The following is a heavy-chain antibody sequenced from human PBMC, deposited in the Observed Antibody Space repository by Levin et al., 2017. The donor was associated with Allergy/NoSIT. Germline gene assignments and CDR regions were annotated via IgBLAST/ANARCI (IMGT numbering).Heavy chain of an antibody. CDR1: GGSFSGYY. V-gene: IGHV4-34*01. D-gene: IGHD3-10*01. CDR2: INHSGST. CDR3: ASRAVRGVIRYYYYGMDV. J-gene: IGHJ6*02. Sequence: SETLSLTCAVYGGSFSGYYWSWIRQPPGKGLEWIGEINHSGSTNYNPSLKSRVTISVDTSKNQFSLKLSSVTAADTAVYYCASRAVRGVIRYYYYGMDVWGQGTTVTVSS.